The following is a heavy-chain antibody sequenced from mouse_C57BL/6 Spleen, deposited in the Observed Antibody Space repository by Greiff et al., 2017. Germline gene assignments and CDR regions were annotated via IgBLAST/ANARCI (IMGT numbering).Heavy chain of an antibody. V-gene: IGHV5-4*01. CDR3: AIDGRAIYYDYDWLAY. Sequence: EVQLQESGGGLVKPGGSLKLSCAASGFTFSSYAMSWVRQTPEKRLEWVATISDGGSYTYYPANVKGRFTISRDNAKNNLYLQMSHLKSEDTAMYYCAIDGRAIYYDYDWLAYWGQGTLVTVSA. CDR1: GFTFSSYA. J-gene: IGHJ3*01. D-gene: IGHD2-4*01. CDR2: ISDGGSYT.